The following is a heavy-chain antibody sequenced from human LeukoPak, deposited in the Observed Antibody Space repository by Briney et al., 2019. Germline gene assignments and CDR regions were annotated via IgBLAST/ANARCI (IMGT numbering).Heavy chain of an antibody. J-gene: IGHJ4*02. CDR1: GGTFSSYA. CDR2: ILPIFGTA. V-gene: IGHV1-69*05. D-gene: IGHD6-19*01. Sequence: SVKGSCKASGGTFSSYAISWVRQAPGQGLEWMGGILPIFGTANNAQKFQGRVTITTDESTNTAYMELSSLKSEDTAVYYCARDSWGAVAGTLDYWGQGTLVTVSS. CDR3: ARDSWGAVAGTLDY.